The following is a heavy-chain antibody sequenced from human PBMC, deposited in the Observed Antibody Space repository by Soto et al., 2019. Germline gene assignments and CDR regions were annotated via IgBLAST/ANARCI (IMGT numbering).Heavy chain of an antibody. CDR2: ISSSSSYI. J-gene: IGHJ6*02. CDR3: ARDGYCRGGSCLRYYGMDV. CDR1: GFTFSSYS. Sequence: EVQLVESGGGLVKPGGSLRLSCAASGFTFSSYSMNWVRQAPGKGLEWVSSISSSSSYIYYAYSVKGRFTISRDNAKNTLYLQMNSLRDEDTAVYDCARDGYCRGGSCLRYYGMDVWGQGTTVTVSS. V-gene: IGHV3-21*01. D-gene: IGHD2-15*01.